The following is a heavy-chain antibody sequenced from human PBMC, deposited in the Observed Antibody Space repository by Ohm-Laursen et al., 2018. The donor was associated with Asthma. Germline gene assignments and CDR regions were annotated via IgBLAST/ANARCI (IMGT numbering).Heavy chain of an antibody. V-gene: IGHV3-74*01. Sequence: SLRLSCSASGFTFSDYFMHWVRQGPGEGLVWISHIFPDGRRTNYADSVKGRFTISRDDAKNTLYLQMNSLRADGTAVYYCARGNLEGLQWGQGTLVTVSS. J-gene: IGHJ4*02. CDR1: GFTFSDYF. CDR2: IFPDGRRT. D-gene: IGHD5-24*01. CDR3: ARGNLEGLQ.